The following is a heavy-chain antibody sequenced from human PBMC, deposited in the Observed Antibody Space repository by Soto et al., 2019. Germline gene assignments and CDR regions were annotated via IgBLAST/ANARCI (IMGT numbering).Heavy chain of an antibody. D-gene: IGHD2-2*01. CDR2: INPGDSET. V-gene: IGHV5-51*01. CDR3: VVPARDTDFDH. Sequence: PGESLKISCKGSGYSFDIYWIGWVRQVPGKGLEWMGIINPGDSETRYSPSFQGHVTISADRSITTAYVQWSSLKASDTAMYYCVVPARDTDFDHWGQGTLVTVSS. CDR1: GYSFDIYW. J-gene: IGHJ4*02.